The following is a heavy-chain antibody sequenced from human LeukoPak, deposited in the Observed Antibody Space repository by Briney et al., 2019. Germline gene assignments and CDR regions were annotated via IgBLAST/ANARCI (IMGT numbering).Heavy chain of an antibody. CDR2: IIPIFGTG. Sequence: ASVKVSCTASGGTFSSSAISWVRQAPGPGLEWMGRIIPIFGTGNNAQTFPGRDTITADEATSTAYMELSSLRSEDTAVYYCAVGSGYSSSSGYFDYWGQGTLVTVSS. CDR3: AVGSGYSSSSGYFDY. J-gene: IGHJ4*02. D-gene: IGHD6-13*01. CDR1: GGTFSSSA. V-gene: IGHV1-69*01.